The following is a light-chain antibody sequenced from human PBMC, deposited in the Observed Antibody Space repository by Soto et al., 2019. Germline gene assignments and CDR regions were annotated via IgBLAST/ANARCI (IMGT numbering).Light chain of an antibody. CDR3: SSYTSSSTYV. J-gene: IGLJ1*01. V-gene: IGLV2-18*02. Sequence: QSVLTQPPSVSGSPGQSVAISCTGTSSDVGSSNGVSWYQQPPGTAPKLMIYDVSNRPSGVPDRFSGSKSGNTASLTISGLQAEDEADYYCSSYTSSSTYVFGSGTKVTIL. CDR1: SSDVGSSNG. CDR2: DVS.